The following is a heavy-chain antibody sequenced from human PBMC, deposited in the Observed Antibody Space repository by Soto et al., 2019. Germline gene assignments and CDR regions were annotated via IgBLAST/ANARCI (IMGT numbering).Heavy chain of an antibody. CDR3: ARRGSCSSIGRQYLAY. D-gene: IGHD2-2*01. CDR2: VYYTGST. V-gene: IGHV4-39*01. J-gene: IGHJ4*02. Sequence: PSETLSLTCTVSGGSISSSSYYWGWIRQPPGKGLEWIGTVYYTGSTYYNPSLKSRVTVSADTSKNQFSLKLNSVTAADTAVYYCARRGSCSSIGRQYLAYWGQGALVTVSS. CDR1: GGSISSSSYY.